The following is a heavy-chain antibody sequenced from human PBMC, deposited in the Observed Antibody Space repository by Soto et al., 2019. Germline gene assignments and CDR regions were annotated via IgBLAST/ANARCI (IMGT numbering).Heavy chain of an antibody. V-gene: IGHV4-39*01. J-gene: IGHJ6*02. CDR1: AGSLSSSSYY. Sequence: SETLSLTCPVSAGSLSSSSYYWGWIRQPPGKGLEWIGRIYYSGSTYYNPSPKSPVPISLHPSKNQFSLKLSSGTAAETVVYYCATYDYVWGSSVRYYYYGMDVWGQGTTVTVSS. CDR3: ATYDYVWGSSVRYYYYGMDV. CDR2: IYYSGST. D-gene: IGHD3-16*01.